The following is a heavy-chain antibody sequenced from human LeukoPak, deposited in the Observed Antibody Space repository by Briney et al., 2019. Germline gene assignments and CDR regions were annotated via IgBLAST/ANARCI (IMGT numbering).Heavy chain of an antibody. CDR3: ARDNREQQLVPPTFDY. CDR1: GYTFTGYY. Sequence: ASVKVSCKASGYTFTGYYMHWVRQAPGQGLEWMGWINPNSGGTNYAQKFQGRVTMTRDTSISTAYMELSRLRSDDTAVYYCARDNREQQLVPPTFDYWGQGTLVTVSS. D-gene: IGHD6-13*01. CDR2: INPNSGGT. V-gene: IGHV1-2*02. J-gene: IGHJ4*02.